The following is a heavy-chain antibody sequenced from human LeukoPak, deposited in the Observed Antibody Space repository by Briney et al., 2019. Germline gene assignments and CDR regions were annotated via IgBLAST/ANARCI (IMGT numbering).Heavy chain of an antibody. V-gene: IGHV1-2*02. CDR2: INPNSGGT. CDR1: GYTFTGYY. D-gene: IGHD3-10*01. J-gene: IGHJ3*02. Sequence: ASVKVSCKASGYTFTGYYMHWVRQAPGQGLEWMGWINPNSGGTNYAQKFQGRVTMTRDTSISTAYMELSRLRSGDTAVYYCAREGDELLWFGELAFDIWGQGTMVTVSS. CDR3: AREGDELLWFGELAFDI.